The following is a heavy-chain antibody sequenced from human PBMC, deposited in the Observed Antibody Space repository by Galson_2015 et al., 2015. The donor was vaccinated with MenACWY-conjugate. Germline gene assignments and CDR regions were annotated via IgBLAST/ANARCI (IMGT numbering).Heavy chain of an antibody. CDR2: TYYRSKWYY. CDR3: AREPDDYGSFEL. CDR1: GDSVSTHSVA. D-gene: IGHD4/OR15-4a*01. Sequence: CAISGDSVSTHSVAWNWIRQSPSRGVEWLGRTYYRSKWYYDYVASVRSRISINPDTSKNQVSLQLNSVTPEDTAVYYCAREPDDYGSFELWGRGSLVTVSS. J-gene: IGHJ2*01. V-gene: IGHV6-1*01.